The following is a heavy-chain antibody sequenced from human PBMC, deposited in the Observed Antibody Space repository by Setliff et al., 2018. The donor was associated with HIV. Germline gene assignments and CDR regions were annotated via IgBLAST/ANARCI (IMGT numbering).Heavy chain of an antibody. Sequence: GASVKVSCKASGYTFTGYHMHWVRQAPGQGLEWMGWINPNSGGTNYAQKFLGRVTMTRDTSISTAYMELSRLRSDDTAVYYCARDHGMWDYGGNSLLRDYFHNWGQGTLVTVSS. CDR3: ARDHGMWDYGGNSLLRDYFHN. CDR2: INPNSGGT. D-gene: IGHD4-17*01. CDR1: GYTFTGYH. J-gene: IGHJ1*01. V-gene: IGHV1-2*02.